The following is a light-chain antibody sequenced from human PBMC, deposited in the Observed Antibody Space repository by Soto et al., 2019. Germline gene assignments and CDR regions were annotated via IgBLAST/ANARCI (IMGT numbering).Light chain of an antibody. Sequence: EIMMTQSPVTLSVSPGERATLSCRASQSVNSNLAWYQQKPGQAPRLLIYGASTRATGIPASFIGNGSGTEFTLTASSLQPEDFAVYYCLQYNNWPFTFGPGTKVDIK. V-gene: IGKV3-15*01. CDR2: GAS. CDR1: QSVNSN. CDR3: LQYNNWPFT. J-gene: IGKJ3*01.